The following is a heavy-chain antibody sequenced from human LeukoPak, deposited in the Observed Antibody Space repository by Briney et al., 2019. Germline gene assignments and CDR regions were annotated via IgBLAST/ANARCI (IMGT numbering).Heavy chain of an antibody. D-gene: IGHD3-22*01. CDR2: ISTDGSST. Sequence: PGGSLRLSCAASGFTFSTYWMHWVRQAPGKGLVWVSRISTDGSSTNYADSVKGRSTISRDNAKNTLYLQINSLRVEDTAVYYCAAYDSSGYASKYFQHWGQGTLVTVSS. CDR1: GFTFSTYW. J-gene: IGHJ1*01. V-gene: IGHV3-74*01. CDR3: AAYDSSGYASKYFQH.